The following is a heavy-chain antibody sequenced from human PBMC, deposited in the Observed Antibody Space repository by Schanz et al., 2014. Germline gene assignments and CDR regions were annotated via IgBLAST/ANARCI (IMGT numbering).Heavy chain of an antibody. J-gene: IGHJ3*02. Sequence: EVQLLESGGGLVQPGGSLRLSCEASGFSFGNYGMSWVRQAPGKGLEWVSGFDAHDGCAYYADSAKGRFTISRDNSKSTLYVEMNSLRVEDTAVYYCARVALPGYSSPRDAFDIWGQGTMVTVSS. CDR2: FDAHDGCA. D-gene: IGHD5-18*01. V-gene: IGHV3-23*01. CDR1: GFSFGNYG. CDR3: ARVALPGYSSPRDAFDI.